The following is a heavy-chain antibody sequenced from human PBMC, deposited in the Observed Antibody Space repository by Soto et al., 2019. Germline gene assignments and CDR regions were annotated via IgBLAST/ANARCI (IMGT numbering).Heavy chain of an antibody. Sequence: GSLRLSCAASGFTFSSYWMSWVRQAPGKGLEWVANIKQDGSEKYYVDSVKGRFTISRDDSKSIAYLQMNSLKTEDTAVYYCTSSILEWLLLTYYYYGMDVWGQGTTVTVSS. CDR2: IKQDGSEK. J-gene: IGHJ6*02. CDR1: GFTFSSYW. D-gene: IGHD3-3*01. CDR3: TSSILEWLLLTYYYYGMDV. V-gene: IGHV3-7*03.